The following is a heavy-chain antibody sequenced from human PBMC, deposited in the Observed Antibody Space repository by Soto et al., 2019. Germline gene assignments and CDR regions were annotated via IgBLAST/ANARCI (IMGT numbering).Heavy chain of an antibody. CDR1: GFTFSGSA. J-gene: IGHJ6*02. V-gene: IGHV3-73*01. CDR2: IRSKANSYAT. CDR3: TSRNYYGSGSYYILDYYYYGMDV. D-gene: IGHD3-10*01. Sequence: GGSLRLSCAASGFTFSGSAMHWVRQASGKGLEWVGRIRSKANSYATAYAASVKGRFTISRDDSKNTAYLQMNSLKTEDTAVYYCTSRNYYGSGSYYILDYYYYGMDVWGQGTTVTVSS.